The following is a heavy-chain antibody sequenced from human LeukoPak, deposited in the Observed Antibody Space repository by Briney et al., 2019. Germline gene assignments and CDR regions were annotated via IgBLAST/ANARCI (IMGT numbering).Heavy chain of an antibody. Sequence: GGSLRLSCAASGFTFSSYWMSWVRQAPGEGLEWVANIRQDGSEKYYVDSVKGRFTISRDNAKNSLYLQMNSLRAEDTALYYCAKDISAAAGEDFYYGMDGWGHGTTVTVSS. J-gene: IGHJ6*02. CDR1: GFTFSSYW. CDR2: IRQDGSEK. D-gene: IGHD6-13*01. CDR3: AKDISAAAGEDFYYGMDG. V-gene: IGHV3-7*03.